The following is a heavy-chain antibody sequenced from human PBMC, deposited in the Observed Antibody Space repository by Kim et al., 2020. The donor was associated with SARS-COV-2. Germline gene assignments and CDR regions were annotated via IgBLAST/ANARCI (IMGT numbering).Heavy chain of an antibody. J-gene: IGHJ3*01. CDR3: ARQRAAAGHDAFDV. D-gene: IGHD6-13*01. CDR1: GFTFRTYA. CDR2: ISGITGRT. Sequence: GGSLRLSCAASGFTFRTYAMTWVRQAPEKGLEWVSTISGITGRTYYADPVKGRFTISRDTSKNTLYLQMNTLRAEDTAVYFCARQRAAAGHDAFDVWGQGTMVTVSS. V-gene: IGHV3-23*01.